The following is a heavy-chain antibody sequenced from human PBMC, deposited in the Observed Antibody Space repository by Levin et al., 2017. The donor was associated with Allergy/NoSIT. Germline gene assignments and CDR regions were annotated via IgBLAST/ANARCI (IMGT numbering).Heavy chain of an antibody. J-gene: IGHJ4*02. V-gene: IGHV4-34*01. Sequence: KASETLSLTCAVYGGSFSGYYWSWIRQPPGKGLEWIGEINHSGSTNYNPSLKSRVTISVDTSKNQFSLKLSSVTAADTAVYYCARGGILTGYDYWGQGTLVTVSS. CDR1: GGSFSGYY. CDR2: INHSGST. CDR3: ARGGILTGYDY. D-gene: IGHD3-9*01.